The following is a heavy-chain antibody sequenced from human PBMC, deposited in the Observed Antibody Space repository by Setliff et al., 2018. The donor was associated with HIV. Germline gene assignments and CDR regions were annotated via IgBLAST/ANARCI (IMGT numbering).Heavy chain of an antibody. J-gene: IGHJ6*03. CDR3: ARDLAYRSGGSCYRPFIYYFYYMDV. D-gene: IGHD2-15*01. CDR2: VIPNSGKT. Sequence: ASVKVSCKASGFSFDDYYIHWVRQAPGQGLEWMGCVIPNSGKTYYAQEFQGRVTMTSDTSINTAYMEVSWLTSDDTAIYYCARDLAYRSGGSCYRPFIYYFYYMDVWGKGATVTVSS. V-gene: IGHV1-2*02. CDR1: GFSFDDYY.